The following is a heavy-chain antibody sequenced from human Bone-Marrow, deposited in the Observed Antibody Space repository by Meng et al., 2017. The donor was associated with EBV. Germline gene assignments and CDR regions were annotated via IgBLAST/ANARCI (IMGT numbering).Heavy chain of an antibody. CDR3: ASGGEGDYESSYFDY. CDR1: GYTFSSFT. V-gene: IGHV1-18*01. J-gene: IGHJ4*02. CDR2: IHGYSANT. D-gene: IGHD4-17*01. Sequence: GSAVPKPGASVMASCKTCGYTFSSFTHNGVRQVPGQGFEWVGWIHGYSANTHYAQKFHGRVNMSTDTSTDTSYMELKNLRPDDTAIYYCASGGEGDYESSYFDYWGQGTLVTVSS.